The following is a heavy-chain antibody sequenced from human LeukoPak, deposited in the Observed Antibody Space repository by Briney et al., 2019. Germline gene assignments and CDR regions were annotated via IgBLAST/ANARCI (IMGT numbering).Heavy chain of an antibody. V-gene: IGHV4-34*01. CDR2: MDRSGST. CDR3: ARGSGWYALYY. D-gene: IGHD6-19*01. J-gene: IGHJ4*02. CDR1: GGSFRGYY. Sequence: SETLSLTCAVYGGSFRGYYWRWIRQPPGKGREGGGEMDRSGSTNYNPYLKSRVPISVDTSQNQFSLKLTSVPAADTAVYYCARGSGWYALYYWGPGTLVNVSS.